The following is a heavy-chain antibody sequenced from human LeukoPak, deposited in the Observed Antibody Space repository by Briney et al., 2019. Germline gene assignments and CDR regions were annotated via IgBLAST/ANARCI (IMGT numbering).Heavy chain of an antibody. CDR2: IYHSGST. V-gene: IGHV4-4*02. Sequence: SGTLSLTCAVSGGSISSSNWWSWVRQPPGKGLEWIGEIYHSGSTNYNPSLKSRVTISVDKSKNQFSLKLSSVTAADTAVYYCARRGTAAAGIWRAFDIWGQGTMVTVSS. D-gene: IGHD6-13*01. CDR1: GGSISSSNW. J-gene: IGHJ3*02. CDR3: ARRGTAAAGIWRAFDI.